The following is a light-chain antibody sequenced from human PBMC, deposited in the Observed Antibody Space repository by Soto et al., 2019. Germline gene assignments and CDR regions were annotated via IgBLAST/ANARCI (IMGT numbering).Light chain of an antibody. V-gene: IGLV1-40*01. CDR3: QSYDSSLSASV. J-gene: IGLJ1*01. Sequence: QSVLTQPPSVSGAPGQRVTTSCTGGSSDIGAGYDVHWYQQLPGTAPKVLIYANNNRPSGVPDRFSGSRSDTSASLAITGLQAEDEADYYCQSYDSSLSASVFGTGTKLTVL. CDR2: ANN. CDR1: SSDIGAGYD.